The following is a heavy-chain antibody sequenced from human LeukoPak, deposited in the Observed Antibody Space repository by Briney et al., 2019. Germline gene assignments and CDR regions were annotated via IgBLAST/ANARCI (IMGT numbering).Heavy chain of an antibody. D-gene: IGHD3/OR15-3a*01. CDR1: GFTFSDYY. J-gene: IGHJ5*02. Sequence: GGSLRLSCAVSGFTFSDYYMSWIRQAPGKGLEWVSAISGSGGSTYYADSVKGRFTISRDSSKNTLYLQMNSLRVEDTAVYSCAKTGTGYFRNWFDPWGQGTLVTVSS. CDR2: ISGSGGST. V-gene: IGHV3-23*01. CDR3: AKTGTGYFRNWFDP.